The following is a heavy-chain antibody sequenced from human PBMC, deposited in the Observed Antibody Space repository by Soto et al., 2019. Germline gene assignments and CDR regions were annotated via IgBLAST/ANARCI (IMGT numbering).Heavy chain of an antibody. CDR1: GYTFTSYA. D-gene: IGHD3-22*01. CDR3: ARWLSGYLHYYDY. Sequence: ASVKVSCKASGYTFTSYAMHWVRQAPGQRLEWMGWINAGNGNTKYSQKFQGRVTITRDTSASTAYMELSSLRSEDTAVYYCARWLSGYLHYYDYWGRGTPVTVSS. CDR2: INAGNGNT. J-gene: IGHJ4*02. V-gene: IGHV1-3*01.